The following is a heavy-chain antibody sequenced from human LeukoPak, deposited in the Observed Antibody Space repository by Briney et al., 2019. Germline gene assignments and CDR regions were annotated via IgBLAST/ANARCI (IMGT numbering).Heavy chain of an antibody. D-gene: IGHD4-23*01. V-gene: IGHV3-7*01. CDR1: GFTYSIHW. J-gene: IGHJ4*02. CDR2: IKLDGTQQ. Sequence: GGSLRLSCAVSGFTYSIHWMTWVRQAPGEGMEWVGTIKLDGTQQYYVDSVKGRFTIPRDNAKSSLYLQMNSLRAEDTAVYYCARDRVTRYPSTFDLWGRGTVDSVS. CDR3: ARDRVTRYPSTFDL.